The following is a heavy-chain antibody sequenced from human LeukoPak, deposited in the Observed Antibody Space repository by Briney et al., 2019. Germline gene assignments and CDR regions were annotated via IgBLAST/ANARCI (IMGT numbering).Heavy chain of an antibody. CDR2: IYYSGST. CDR1: GGSIRNYF. D-gene: IGHD2-21*02. V-gene: IGHV4-59*08. CDR3: ARRAVVTAKYLDAFDI. Sequence: SETLSFTCTVSGGSIRNYFWSWIRQPPGKGLEWIGYIYYSGSTNYNPSLKSRVTISVDTSKNQFSLKLSSVTAADTAVYYCARRAVVTAKYLDAFDIWGQGTKVTVSS. J-gene: IGHJ3*02.